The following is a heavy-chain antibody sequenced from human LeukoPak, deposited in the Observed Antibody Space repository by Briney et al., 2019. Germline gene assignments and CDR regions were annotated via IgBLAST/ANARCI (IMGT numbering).Heavy chain of an antibody. CDR1: GGSISSGGYY. V-gene: IGHV4-30-2*01. D-gene: IGHD6-6*01. J-gene: IGHJ4*02. Sequence: RPSETLSLTCTVSGGSISSGGYYWSWIRQPPGKGLEWIGYIYHSGSTYYNPSLKSRVTISVDRSKNQFSLKLSSVTAADTAVYYCARVQAARPTTYYFDYWGQGTLVTVSS. CDR2: IYHSGST. CDR3: ARVQAARPTTYYFDY.